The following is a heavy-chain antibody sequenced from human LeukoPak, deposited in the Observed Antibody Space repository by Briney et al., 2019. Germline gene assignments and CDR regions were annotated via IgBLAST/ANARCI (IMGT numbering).Heavy chain of an antibody. V-gene: IGHV4-59*12. D-gene: IGHD3-22*01. CDR2: IYYSGST. CDR1: GGSIRSYY. J-gene: IGHJ5*02. Sequence: SETLSLTCTVSGGSIRSYYWSRIRQPPGKGLEWIGYIYYSGSTNYNPSLRNRVTISVDTSKNQFSLKLSSVTAADTAVYYCARGPLIVVVTRYNWFDPWGQGTLVTVSS. CDR3: ARGPLIVVVTRYNWFDP.